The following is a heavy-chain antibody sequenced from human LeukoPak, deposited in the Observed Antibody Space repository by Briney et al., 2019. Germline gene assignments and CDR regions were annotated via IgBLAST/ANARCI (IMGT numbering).Heavy chain of an antibody. Sequence: GASVTVSFKASGYTINSYAMNWVRQAPGQGLEWMAWINTNTGNPTYARGFTGRFVFSLDTSVSTAYLQISSLKAEDTAVYYCARVLAYYYMDVWGKGTTVTVSS. CDR2: INTNTGNP. V-gene: IGHV7-4-1*02. CDR1: GYTINSYA. CDR3: ARVLAYYYMDV. J-gene: IGHJ6*03. D-gene: IGHD2-8*02.